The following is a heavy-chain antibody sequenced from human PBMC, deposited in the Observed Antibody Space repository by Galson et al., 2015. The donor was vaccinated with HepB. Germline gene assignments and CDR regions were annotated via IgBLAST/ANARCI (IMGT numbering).Heavy chain of an antibody. CDR3: ARGAAVAPNWFDP. CDR1: GYTFIGHH. D-gene: IGHD2-2*01. V-gene: IGHV1-2*02. Sequence: SVKVSCKASGYTFIGHHMHWVRQAPGQGLEWMGWINPNSGDTKYAQKFEGRVTMTRDTSISTAHMELSRLRSDDTAVYYCARGAAVAPNWFDPWGQGTLVTVSS. CDR2: INPNSGDT. J-gene: IGHJ5*02.